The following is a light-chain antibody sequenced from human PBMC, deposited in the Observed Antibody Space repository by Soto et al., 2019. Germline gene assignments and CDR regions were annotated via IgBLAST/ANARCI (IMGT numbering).Light chain of an antibody. Sequence: QSVLTQPPSASGSPGQSVAISCTGTSSDGGGYKDVSWYQQHPDKAPKRMIYEVSKRPSGVPDRFSGSKSGNTASLTVSGLQAEDEADYYCSSYAGSNNWVFGGGAQLTVL. CDR1: SSDGGGYKD. V-gene: IGLV2-8*01. CDR3: SSYAGSNNWV. J-gene: IGLJ3*02. CDR2: EVS.